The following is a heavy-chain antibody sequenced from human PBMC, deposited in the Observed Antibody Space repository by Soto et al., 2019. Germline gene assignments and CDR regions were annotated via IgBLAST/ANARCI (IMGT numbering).Heavy chain of an antibody. CDR2: ISAYNGNT. Sequence: ASVKVSCKASGYTFTSYGISWVRQAPGRGLEWMGWISAYNGNTNYAQKLQGRVTMTTDTSTSTAYMELRSLRSDDTAVYYCARDPPVTGSSSTGFDPWGQGTLVTVSS. D-gene: IGHD6-6*01. CDR1: GYTFTSYG. V-gene: IGHV1-18*01. CDR3: ARDPPVTGSSSTGFDP. J-gene: IGHJ5*02.